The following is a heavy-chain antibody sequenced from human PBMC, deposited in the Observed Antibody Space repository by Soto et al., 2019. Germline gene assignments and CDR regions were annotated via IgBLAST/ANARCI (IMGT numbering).Heavy chain of an antibody. D-gene: IGHD3-10*01. CDR3: ARAATLPVGEYYYYGMDV. J-gene: IGHJ6*02. Sequence: QVQLQQWGAGLLKPSETLSLTCAVYGGSFSGYYWSWIRQPPGKGLEWIGEINHSGSTNYNPSLKSRVTISVDTSKNQCSLKLSSVTAADTAVYYCARAATLPVGEYYYYGMDVWGQGTTVTVSS. V-gene: IGHV4-34*01. CDR2: INHSGST. CDR1: GGSFSGYY.